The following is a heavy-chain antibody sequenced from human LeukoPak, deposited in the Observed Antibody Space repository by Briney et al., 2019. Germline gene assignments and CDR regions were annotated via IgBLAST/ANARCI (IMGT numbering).Heavy chain of an antibody. CDR1: GFSFSSFA. CDR2: ISGSGEST. V-gene: IGHV3-23*01. D-gene: IGHD1-26*01. J-gene: IGHJ6*03. Sequence: GGSLRLSCAASGFSFSSFAMSWVRQAPGKGLEWVSAISGSGESTYYEDSVKGRFTISRDNSKNTVDVQMNSLRAEDTAVYYCAKDVGGTNFHYMDAWGKGTTVIVSS. CDR3: AKDVGGTNFHYMDA.